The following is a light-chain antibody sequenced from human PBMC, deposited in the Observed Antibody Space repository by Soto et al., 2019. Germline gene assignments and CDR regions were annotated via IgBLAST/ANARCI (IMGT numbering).Light chain of an antibody. CDR2: GAS. J-gene: IGKJ5*01. V-gene: IGKV3D-15*01. Sequence: DIVMTQSPATLSVSPGERATLSCRASQSVGSNLAWYQQKPGQAPRLLIYGASTRATGVPARFSGSGSGTEFTLSISSLQSEDFAVYYCQQYNNWPITFGQGTRLEIK. CDR3: QQYNNWPIT. CDR1: QSVGSN.